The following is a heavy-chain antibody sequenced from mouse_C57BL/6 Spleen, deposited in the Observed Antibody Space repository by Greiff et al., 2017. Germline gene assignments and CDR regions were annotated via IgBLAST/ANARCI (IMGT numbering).Heavy chain of an antibody. J-gene: IGHJ4*01. V-gene: IGHV5-17*01. Sequence: EVMLVESGGGLVKPGGSLKLSCAASGFTFSDYGLHCVRPAPEKGLEGVAYISSVSSTIYYADTVKGRFTISRDNAKNTLFLQMTSLRSEDTAMYYCARSSHYAMDYWGQGTSVTVSS. CDR3: ARSSHYAMDY. CDR1: GFTFSDYG. CDR2: ISSVSSTI. D-gene: IGHD1-1*01.